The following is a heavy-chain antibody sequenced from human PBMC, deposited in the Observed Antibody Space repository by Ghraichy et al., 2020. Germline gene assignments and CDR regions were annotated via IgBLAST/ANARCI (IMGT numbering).Heavy chain of an antibody. CDR1: GVSISSSSYY. V-gene: IGHV4-39*01. J-gene: IGHJ4*02. CDR3: ARLGDVVVPAAIDY. CDR2: IYYSGST. D-gene: IGHD2-2*01. Sequence: SETLSLTCTASGVSISSSSYYWGWIRQPPGKGLEWIASIYYSGSTYYNPSLKSRVTISVDTSKNQFSLKLCSVTAADTAVYYCARLGDVVVPAAIDYWGQGTQVTVSS.